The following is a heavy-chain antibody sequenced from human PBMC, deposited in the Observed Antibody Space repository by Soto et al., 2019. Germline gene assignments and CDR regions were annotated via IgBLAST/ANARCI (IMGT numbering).Heavy chain of an antibody. D-gene: IGHD2-15*01. J-gene: IGHJ4*02. CDR3: ARGQVVAAQH. CDR2: INHSGST. V-gene: IGHV4-34*01. Sequence: PSETLSLTCAVYGGSFSGYYWSWIRQPPGKGLEWIGEINHSGSTNYNPSLKSRVTISVDTSKNQVSLKLSSVTAADTAVYYCARGQVVAAQHWGQGTLVTVSS. CDR1: GGSFSGYY.